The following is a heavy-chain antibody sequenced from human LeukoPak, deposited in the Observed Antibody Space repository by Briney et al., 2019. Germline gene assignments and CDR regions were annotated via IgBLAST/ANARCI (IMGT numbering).Heavy chain of an antibody. D-gene: IGHD5-18*01. CDR3: ARGDTAMVKQPGFDY. CDR2: INPSGGST. V-gene: IGHV1-46*01. Sequence: ASVKVSCKASGYTFTSYYMHWVRQAPGQGLEWMGIINPSGGSTSYAQKFQGRVTMTRDTSTSTVYMELSSLRSEDTAVYYCARGDTAMVKQPGFDYWGQETLVTVSS. J-gene: IGHJ4*02. CDR1: GYTFTSYY.